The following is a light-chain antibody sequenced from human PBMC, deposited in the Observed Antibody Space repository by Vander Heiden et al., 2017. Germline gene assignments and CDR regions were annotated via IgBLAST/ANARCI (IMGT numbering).Light chain of an antibody. CDR3: SSYTSSSTPDV. CDR1: SSPVGGYNY. V-gene: IGLV2-14*01. Sequence: QSALTQPASVSGSPGQSLTIPRTGPSSPVGGYNYVSWYQQRPGKAPKLMIYEVSNRPAGVSNRFSGSKSGNTASLTISVLQAEDEADYYCSSYTSSSTPDVFGTGTKVTVL. J-gene: IGLJ1*01. CDR2: EVS.